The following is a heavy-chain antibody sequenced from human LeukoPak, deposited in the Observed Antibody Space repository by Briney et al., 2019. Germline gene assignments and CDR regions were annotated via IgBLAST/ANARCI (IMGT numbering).Heavy chain of an antibody. V-gene: IGHV1-8*01. J-gene: IGHJ6*03. CDR3: ARGSRRFRELVWQTYSYYMDV. CDR1: GYTFTSYD. D-gene: IGHD3-10*01. Sequence: ASVKVSCKASGYTFTSYDINWVRQATGQGLEWMGWMNPNSGNTGYAQKFQGRVTITRNTSISTAYIELSSLRSEDTAVYYCARGSRRFRELVWQTYSYYMDVWGKGTTVTVSS. CDR2: MNPNSGNT.